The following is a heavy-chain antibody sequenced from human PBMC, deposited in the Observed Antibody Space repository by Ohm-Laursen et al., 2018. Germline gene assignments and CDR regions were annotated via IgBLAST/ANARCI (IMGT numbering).Heavy chain of an antibody. CDR3: ARVAFDSGSYYVSTDY. D-gene: IGHD1-26*01. V-gene: IGHV1-69*04. CDR2: IIPILGIA. J-gene: IGHJ4*02. Sequence: SVKASCKASGGTFSSYAISWVRQAPGQGLEWMGRIIPILGIANYAQKFQGRVTITADKSTSTAYMELSSLRSEDTAVYYCARVAFDSGSYYVSTDYWGQGTLVTVSS. CDR1: GGTFSSYA.